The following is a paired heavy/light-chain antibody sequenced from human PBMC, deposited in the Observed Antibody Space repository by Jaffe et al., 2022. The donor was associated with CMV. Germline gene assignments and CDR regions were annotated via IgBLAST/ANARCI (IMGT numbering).Heavy chain of an antibody. J-gene: IGHJ4*02. CDR3: ARTFGDPYYFDY. V-gene: IGHV4-39*01. CDR2: IYYSGST. CDR1: GGSISSISSY. Sequence: QLQLQESGPGLVKPSETLSLTCTVSGGSISSISSYWGWIRQPPGKGLEWIGNIYYSGSTYYNPSLKSRVTISVDTSKNQFSLNLSSVTAADTAVYYCARTFGDPYYFDYWGQGTLVTVSS. D-gene: IGHD2-21*02.
Light chain of an antibody. V-gene: IGKV1-39*01. CDR3: QQTYSSPFT. CDR2: AAF. J-gene: IGKJ3*01. Sequence: DIQMTQSPSSLSASVEDRVSITCRASQSISTNLNWYQQKPGKAPKLLIYAAFTLQSGVPSRFSGSGSGTDFTLTISSLQPEDFATYYCQQTYSSPFTFGPGTKVDIK. CDR1: QSISTN.